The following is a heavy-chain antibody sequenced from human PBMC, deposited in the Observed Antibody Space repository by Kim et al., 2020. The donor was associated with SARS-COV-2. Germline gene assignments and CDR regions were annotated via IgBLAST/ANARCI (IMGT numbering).Heavy chain of an antibody. CDR1: GFTFSSYA. CDR3: AIVPTRSFAI. D-gene: IGHD3-10*01. Sequence: GGSLRLSCAASGFTFSSYAMNWVRQAPGKGLEWVSYISSSGSTIYYADSVKGRFTISRDNTKNSLYLQMNSLRAEDTAVYYCAIVPTRSFAIWGQVTMVTVSS. CDR2: ISSSGSTI. J-gene: IGHJ3*02. V-gene: IGHV3-48*03.